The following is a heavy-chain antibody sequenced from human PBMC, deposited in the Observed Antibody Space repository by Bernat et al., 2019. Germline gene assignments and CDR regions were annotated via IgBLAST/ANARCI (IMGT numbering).Heavy chain of an antibody. CDR1: GGSISSYY. Sequence: QVQLQESGPGLVKPSETLSLTCTVSGGSISSYYWSWIRQPPGKGLEWIGYIYYSGSTNYNPSLKSRVIISVDTSKNQFSLKLSSVTAADTAVYYCARAAVTTRGVFDYWGQGTLVTVSS. CDR2: IYYSGST. J-gene: IGHJ4*02. CDR3: ARAAVTTRGVFDY. V-gene: IGHV4-59*01. D-gene: IGHD4-17*01.